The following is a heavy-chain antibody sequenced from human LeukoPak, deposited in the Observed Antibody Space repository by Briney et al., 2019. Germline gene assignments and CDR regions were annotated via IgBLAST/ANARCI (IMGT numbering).Heavy chain of an antibody. J-gene: IGHJ3*01. CDR3: AKPFRYFDWSPWAFDV. V-gene: IGHV3-30*02. D-gene: IGHD3-9*01. CDR1: GFTFSSYG. CDR2: IRYDGSNK. Sequence: GGSLRLSCAASGFTFSSYGMHWVRQAPGKGLEWVAFIRYDGSNKYYADSVKGRFTISRDNSKNTLYLQMNSLRAEDTAVYYCAKPFRYFDWSPWAFDVWGQGTMVTVSS.